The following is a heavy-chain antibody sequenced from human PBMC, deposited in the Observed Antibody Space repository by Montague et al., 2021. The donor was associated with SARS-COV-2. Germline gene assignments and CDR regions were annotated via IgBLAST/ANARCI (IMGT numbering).Heavy chain of an antibody. Sequence: SETLSLTCAVHGTSFSGYYWNWIRQPPGKGLEWIGEINHGGSTKYSPSLKSRLTISADTSKNQFSLKLTSVAAADTAVYYCARLRDGVVPSPILGVGPYYSYCYMDVWGEGPRSPSP. CDR3: ARLRDGVVPSPILGVGPYYSYCYMDV. D-gene: IGHD2-15*01. V-gene: IGHV4-34*01. CDR1: GTSFSGYY. CDR2: INHGGST. J-gene: IGHJ6*03.